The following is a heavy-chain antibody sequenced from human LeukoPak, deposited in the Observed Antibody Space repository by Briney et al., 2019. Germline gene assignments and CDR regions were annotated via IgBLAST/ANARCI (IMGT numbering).Heavy chain of an antibody. J-gene: IGHJ4*02. CDR3: AHYGDYRFLYYVDY. CDR1: GFSLSTSGVG. D-gene: IGHD4-17*01. V-gene: IGHV2-5*01. CDR2: IYWNNDN. Sequence: SGPTPVEPPQTLTLTCTFSGFSLSTSGVGVGWIRQPPGRALEWLALIYWNNDNRYSPSLKSRLTIAKDTSKNQVVLTMTNMDPVDTGTYFCAHYGDYRFLYYVDYWGQGTLVTVSS.